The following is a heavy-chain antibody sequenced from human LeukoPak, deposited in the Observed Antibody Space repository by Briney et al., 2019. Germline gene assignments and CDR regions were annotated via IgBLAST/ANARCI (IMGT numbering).Heavy chain of an antibody. V-gene: IGHV3-30*04. CDR2: ISHDGNNN. J-gene: IGHJ5*02. Sequence: GGSLRLSCAASGFPFSGYAMHWVRQAPGKGLEWVAIISHDGNNNYYADSVKGRFTISRDNSKNTLYLQMNSLRAEDTAVYYCARQGYRWGQGTLVTVSS. CDR3: ARQGYR. CDR1: GFPFSGYA.